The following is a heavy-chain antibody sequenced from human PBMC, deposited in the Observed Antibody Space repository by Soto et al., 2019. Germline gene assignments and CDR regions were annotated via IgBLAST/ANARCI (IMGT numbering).Heavy chain of an antibody. D-gene: IGHD2-8*02. J-gene: IGHJ4*02. CDR2: INHSGST. CDR1: GGSFSGYY. Sequence: QVQLQQWGAGLLKPSETLSLTCAVYGGSFSGYYWTWIRQPPGTGLEGIGEINHSGSTNYNPSLKSRVTISVDTSKHQFSLKLTSVPAADTAVYYCARDKITGLFDYWGQGTLVTVSS. CDR3: ARDKITGLFDY. V-gene: IGHV4-34*01.